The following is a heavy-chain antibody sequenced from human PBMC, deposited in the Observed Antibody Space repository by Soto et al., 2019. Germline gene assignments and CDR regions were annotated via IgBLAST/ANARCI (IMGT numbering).Heavy chain of an antibody. Sequence: SETLSLTCAVSSGSISSSNWWSWVRQPPGKGLEWIGEIYHSGSTNYNPSLKSRVTISVDKSKNQFSLKLSSVTAADTAVYYCARAAAYYDFWRGGDYYYMDVWGKGTTVTVSS. J-gene: IGHJ6*03. V-gene: IGHV4-4*02. CDR3: ARAAAYYDFWRGGDYYYMDV. D-gene: IGHD3-3*01. CDR2: IYHSGST. CDR1: SGSISSSNW.